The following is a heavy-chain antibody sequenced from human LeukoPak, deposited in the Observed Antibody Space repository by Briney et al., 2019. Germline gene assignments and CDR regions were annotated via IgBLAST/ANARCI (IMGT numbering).Heavy chain of an antibody. D-gene: IGHD6-6*01. CDR2: IIPILGIA. J-gene: IGHJ4*02. Sequence: SVKVSCKASGGTFSSYTISWVRQAPGQGLEWMGRIIPILGIANYAQKFQGRVTITADKSTSTAYMELSSLRSEDTAVYYCARSRGHLAARPWYYWGQGTLVTVSS. CDR3: ARSRGHLAARPWYY. CDR1: GGTFSSYT. V-gene: IGHV1-69*02.